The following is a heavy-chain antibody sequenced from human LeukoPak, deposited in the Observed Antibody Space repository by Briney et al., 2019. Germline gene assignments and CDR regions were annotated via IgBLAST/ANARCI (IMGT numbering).Heavy chain of an antibody. V-gene: IGHV3-23*01. J-gene: IGHJ4*02. CDR2: ISGSGGST. CDR3: ARDLGGDYVAYYFDY. D-gene: IGHD4-17*01. Sequence: GGSLRLSCAASGFTFSSYGMSWVRQAPGKGLEWVSAISGSGGSTYCADSVKGRFTISRDNAKNSLYLQMNSLRAEDTAVYYCARDLGGDYVAYYFDYWGQGTLVTVSS. CDR1: GFTFSSYG.